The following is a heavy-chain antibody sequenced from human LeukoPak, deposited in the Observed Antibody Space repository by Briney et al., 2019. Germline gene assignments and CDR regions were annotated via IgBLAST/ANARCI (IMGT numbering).Heavy chain of an antibody. J-gene: IGHJ6*02. CDR1: GFTVSSNY. V-gene: IGHV3-53*01. Sequence: GGSLRLSCAASGFTVSSNYMSWVRQAPGEGLEWVSVIYSGGSTYYADSVKGRFTISRDNSKNTLYLQMNSLRAEDTAVYYCARTSGWRYYYYGMDVWGQGTTATVSS. D-gene: IGHD6-19*01. CDR2: IYSGGST. CDR3: ARTSGWRYYYYGMDV.